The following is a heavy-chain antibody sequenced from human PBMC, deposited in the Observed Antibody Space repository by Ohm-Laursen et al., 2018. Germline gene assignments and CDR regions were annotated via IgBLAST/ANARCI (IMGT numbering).Heavy chain of an antibody. Sequence: SDTLPLTCTVSGGSINNYYWSWIRQPAGKGLEWIGRMYATGSSNYNPSLNSRVTISVDTSKNQFSLNLNSVTAADTAVYYCARHPDYRSDRWFDPWGQGTLVSVSS. D-gene: IGHD6-25*01. V-gene: IGHV4-4*07. CDR1: GGSINNYY. J-gene: IGHJ5*02. CDR2: MYATGSS. CDR3: ARHPDYRSDRWFDP.